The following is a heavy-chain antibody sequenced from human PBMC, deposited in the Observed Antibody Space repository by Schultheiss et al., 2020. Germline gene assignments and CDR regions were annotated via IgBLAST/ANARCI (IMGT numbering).Heavy chain of an antibody. Sequence: GESLKIACAASGFTFSIYAMTWVRQAPGKGLEWVSVISSSGGSTYYADSVKGRFTISRDNSKNTLYLQMNSLRDEDTAVYYCAKGVFQYFDWTYFDYWGQGTLVTVSS. J-gene: IGHJ4*02. V-gene: IGHV3-23*01. CDR3: AKGVFQYFDWTYFDY. D-gene: IGHD3-9*01. CDR2: ISSSGGST. CDR1: GFTFSIYA.